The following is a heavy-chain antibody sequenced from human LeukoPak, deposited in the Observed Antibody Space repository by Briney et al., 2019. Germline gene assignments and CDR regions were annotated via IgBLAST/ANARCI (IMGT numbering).Heavy chain of an antibody. Sequence: GASVKVSCKASAYTLSGYYMHWVRQAPGQGLEWMGCINPKSGVTNYAQKFQGRVTMTWDTSINTTFMELSRLRSDDTAVYYCARRIAVAGSPVYYFDYWGEGPLVTVSS. V-gene: IGHV1-2*02. D-gene: IGHD6-19*01. J-gene: IGHJ4*02. CDR3: ARRIAVAGSPVYYFDY. CDR1: AYTLSGYY. CDR2: INPKSGVT.